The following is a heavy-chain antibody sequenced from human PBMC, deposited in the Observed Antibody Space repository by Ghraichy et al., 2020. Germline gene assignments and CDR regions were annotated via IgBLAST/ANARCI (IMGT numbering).Heavy chain of an antibody. CDR2: IYYSGST. V-gene: IGHV4-39*01. D-gene: IGHD6-6*01. CDR1: GGSISSSSYY. CDR3: ASQPIAARPSRDY. Sequence: SETLSLTCTVSGGSISSSSYYWGWIRQPPGKGLEWIGSIYYSGSTYYNPSLKSRVTISVDTSKNQFSLKLSSVTAADTAVYYCASQPIAARPSRDYWGQGTLVTVSS. J-gene: IGHJ4*02.